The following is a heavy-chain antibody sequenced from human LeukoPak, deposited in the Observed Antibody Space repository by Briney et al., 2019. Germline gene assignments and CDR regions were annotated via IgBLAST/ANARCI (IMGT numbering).Heavy chain of an antibody. CDR2: VIPILGIA. V-gene: IGHV1-69*04. CDR3: ARAPESPEVYDFWSGYYHQNWFDP. Sequence: ASVKVSCKASGGTFSSYAISWVRQAPGQGLEWMGRVIPILGIANYARKFQGRVTITADKSTSTAYMELSSLRSEDTAVYYCARAPESPEVYDFWSGYYHQNWFDPWGQGTLVTVSS. J-gene: IGHJ5*02. CDR1: GGTFSSYA. D-gene: IGHD3-3*01.